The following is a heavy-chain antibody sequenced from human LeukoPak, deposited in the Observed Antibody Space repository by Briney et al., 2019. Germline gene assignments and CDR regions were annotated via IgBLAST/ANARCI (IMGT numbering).Heavy chain of an antibody. V-gene: IGHV3-43*01. D-gene: IGHD4-17*01. CDR1: GFTFDDYT. Sequence: PGGSLRLSCAASGFTFDDYTMHWVRQAPGKGLEWVSLISWDGGSTYYADSVKGRFTISRDNSKNSLYLQMSSLRTEDTALYYCAKDKRVGYGDYSYYFDYWGQGTLVTVSS. CDR2: ISWDGGST. J-gene: IGHJ4*02. CDR3: AKDKRVGYGDYSYYFDY.